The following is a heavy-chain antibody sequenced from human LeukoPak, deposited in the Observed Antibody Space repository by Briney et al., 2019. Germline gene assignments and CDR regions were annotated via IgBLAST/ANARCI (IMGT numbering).Heavy chain of an antibody. J-gene: IGHJ5*02. CDR3: ARDYYGSGRNWFDP. Sequence: SETLSLTCTVSGGSISSYYWSWIRQPPGKGLEWIGYIYYSGSTNYNPSLKSRVTISVDTSKNQFSLKLSSVAAADTAVYYCARDYYGSGRNWFDPWGQGTLVTVSS. V-gene: IGHV4-59*01. CDR1: GGSISSYY. CDR2: IYYSGST. D-gene: IGHD3-10*01.